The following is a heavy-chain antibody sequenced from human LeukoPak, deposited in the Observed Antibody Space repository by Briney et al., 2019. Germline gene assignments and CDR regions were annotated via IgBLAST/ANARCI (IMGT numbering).Heavy chain of an antibody. CDR1: GFTFSSYA. J-gene: IGHJ4*02. CDR2: ISGSGGST. Sequence: GGSPRLSCAASGFTFSSYAMSWVRQAPGKGLEWVSAISGSGGSTYYADSVKGRFTISRDNSKNTLYLQMNSLRAEDTAVYYSAKDRVAVTTVFDYWGQGTLVTVSS. D-gene: IGHD4-17*01. V-gene: IGHV3-23*01. CDR3: AKDRVAVTTVFDY.